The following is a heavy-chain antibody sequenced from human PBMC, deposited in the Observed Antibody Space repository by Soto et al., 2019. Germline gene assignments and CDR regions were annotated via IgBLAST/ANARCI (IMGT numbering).Heavy chain of an antibody. V-gene: IGHV3-30-3*01. CDR3: ARVNPGNNLYYFNGLDV. CDR2: ISYEGTNK. J-gene: IGHJ6*02. CDR1: GFPFDAYG. Sequence: SLSVSGSSSGFPFDAYGRHLVRPAPGKGLEWVALISYEGTNKYYSDSVKGRFTISRDNSRSTLFLHMNSLRVEDTGVYYGARVNPGNNLYYFNGLDVRGQGTSVTVSS. D-gene: IGHD1-1*01.